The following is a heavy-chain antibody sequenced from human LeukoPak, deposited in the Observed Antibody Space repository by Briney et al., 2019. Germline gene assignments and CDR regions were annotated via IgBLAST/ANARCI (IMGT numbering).Heavy chain of an antibody. Sequence: GGSLRLSCVGSGFMFSSYAMSWVRQAPGKGLEWVSSISRSGGGSYYADSVKGRFTISRDNSKITLYLQMNSLRAEDMAVHYCARARLNYDSSGYYSDLDYWGQGTVVNVSS. CDR3: ARARLNYDSSGYYSDLDY. D-gene: IGHD3-22*01. CDR1: GFMFSSYA. CDR2: ISRSGGGS. V-gene: IGHV3-23*01. J-gene: IGHJ4*02.